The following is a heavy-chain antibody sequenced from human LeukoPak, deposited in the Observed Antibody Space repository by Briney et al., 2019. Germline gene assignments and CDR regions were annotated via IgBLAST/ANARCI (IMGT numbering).Heavy chain of an antibody. V-gene: IGHV3-74*01. J-gene: IGHJ4*02. CDR3: ARARRYSGYVSSFDY. D-gene: IGHD5-12*01. CDR1: GFTFSSYW. Sequence: SGGSLRLSCEVSGFTFSSYWMFWVRQAPGKGLVWVSRIDTDGSSTTYADSVKGRFTISRDNAKNTLYLQMNNLRGEDTAVYYCARARRYSGYVSSFDYWGQGTLVTVSS. CDR2: IDTDGSST.